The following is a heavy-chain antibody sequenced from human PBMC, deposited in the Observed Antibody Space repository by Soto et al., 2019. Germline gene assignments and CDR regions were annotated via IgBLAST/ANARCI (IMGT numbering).Heavy chain of an antibody. D-gene: IGHD1-26*01. Sequence: QVQLVQSGAEVKKPGSSVKVSCKASGGTFSSYTISWVRQAPGQGLEWMGRIIPILGIANYAQKFQGRVTITADKSTSTAYMELSSLRSEDTAVYYCARDLPIVGATTSDYWGQGTLVTVSS. J-gene: IGHJ4*02. CDR2: IIPILGIA. CDR1: GGTFSSYT. CDR3: ARDLPIVGATTSDY. V-gene: IGHV1-69*08.